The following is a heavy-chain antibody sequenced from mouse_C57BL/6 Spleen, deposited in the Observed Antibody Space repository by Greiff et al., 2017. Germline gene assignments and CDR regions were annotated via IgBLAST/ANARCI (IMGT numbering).Heavy chain of an antibody. Sequence: VQLQQSGAELVKPGASVKISCKASGYAFSSYWMNWVKQRPGKGLEWIGQIYPGDGDTNYNGKFKGKATLTANTSSSTAYMQLSSLTSEDTAVYVCARCGLVYAMDYWGQGTSVTVSS. CDR3: ARCGLVYAMDY. J-gene: IGHJ4*01. CDR1: GYAFSSYW. D-gene: IGHD3-1*01. CDR2: IYPGDGDT. V-gene: IGHV1-80*01.